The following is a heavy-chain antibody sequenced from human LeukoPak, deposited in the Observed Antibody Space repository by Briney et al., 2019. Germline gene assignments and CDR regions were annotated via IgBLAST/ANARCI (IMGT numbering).Heavy chain of an antibody. J-gene: IGHJ4*02. CDR3: AWLSYCGGDCYHDY. Sequence: SETLSLTCTVSGGSISSGDYYWSWIRQPPGKGLEWIGYIYYSGSTYYNPSLKSRVTISGDTSKNQFSLKLSSVTAADTAVYYCAWLSYCGGDCYHDYWGQGTLVTVSS. V-gene: IGHV4-30-4*01. D-gene: IGHD2-21*02. CDR1: GGSISSGDYY. CDR2: IYYSGST.